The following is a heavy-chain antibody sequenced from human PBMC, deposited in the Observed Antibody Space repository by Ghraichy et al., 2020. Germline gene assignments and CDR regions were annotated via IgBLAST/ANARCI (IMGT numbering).Heavy chain of an antibody. Sequence: SETLSLTCAVYGGSFSGYYWSWIRQPPGKGLEWIGEINHSGSTNYNPSLKSRVTISVDTSKNQFSLKLSSVTAADTAVYYCARNPWFGEHPWNYWGQGTLVTVSS. J-gene: IGHJ4*02. V-gene: IGHV4-34*01. CDR3: ARNPWFGEHPWNY. D-gene: IGHD3-10*01. CDR2: INHSGST. CDR1: GGSFSGYY.